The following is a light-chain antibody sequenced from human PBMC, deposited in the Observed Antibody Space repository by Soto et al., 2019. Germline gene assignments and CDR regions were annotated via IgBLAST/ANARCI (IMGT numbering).Light chain of an antibody. CDR2: EVS. CDR1: SSDVGGYNY. CDR3: SSFAGNNNLV. Sequence: QSALTQPPSASGSPGQSVTISCTGTSSDVGGYNYVSWYQQHPGKAPKLMICEVSKRPSGVPDRFSGSKSGNTASLTVSGLQAEDEADYYCSSFAGNNNLVFGGGTKLTVL. V-gene: IGLV2-8*01. J-gene: IGLJ2*01.